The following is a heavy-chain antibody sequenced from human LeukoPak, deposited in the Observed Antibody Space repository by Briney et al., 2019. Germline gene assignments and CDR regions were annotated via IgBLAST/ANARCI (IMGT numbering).Heavy chain of an antibody. CDR3: AREQYSYVSGSYYSTYFFDY. V-gene: IGHV3-72*01. Sequence: PGGSLRLSCAASGFTFSDYYMEWVRQAPGKGLEWVGRTRNKVNCCTTENAASVKGRFTISRDDSRNSLYLQMNSLKIEDTAVYYCAREQYSYVSGSYYSTYFFDYWGQGALVTVSS. J-gene: IGHJ4*02. CDR1: GFTFSDYY. CDR2: TRNKVNCCTT. D-gene: IGHD3-10*01.